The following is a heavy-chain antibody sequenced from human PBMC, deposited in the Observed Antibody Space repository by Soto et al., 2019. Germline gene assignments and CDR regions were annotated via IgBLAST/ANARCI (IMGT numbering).Heavy chain of an antibody. D-gene: IGHD2-21*01. Sequence: QAQLQQWGAGLLEPSETLSLTCAVNGGSFRGYYWTWIRQSPGKGLEWIGEINHSGSTNYNPSLKSRVTISLDTSKNQLSLKLSSVTAADTAVYFCARGPSEFIVVGHYYGMDVWGQGTTVTVSS. V-gene: IGHV4-34*01. CDR2: INHSGST. CDR3: ARGPSEFIVVGHYYGMDV. J-gene: IGHJ6*02. CDR1: GGSFRGYY.